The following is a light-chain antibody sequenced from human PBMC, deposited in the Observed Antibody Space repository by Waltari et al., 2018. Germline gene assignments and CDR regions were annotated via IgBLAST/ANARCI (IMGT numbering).Light chain of an antibody. Sequence: QSVLTQPPSASGTPGQKVTISCNGSSSNIGSNYVYWYQQLPGTAPKLLIFKNNQRPSGVPDRFSDSQSCPSASLAINGLRSEDEADYYCAAWDDSLSGLVLGGGTKVTVL. CDR3: AAWDDSLSGLV. V-gene: IGLV1-47*01. CDR2: KNN. J-gene: IGLJ3*02. CDR1: SSNIGSNY.